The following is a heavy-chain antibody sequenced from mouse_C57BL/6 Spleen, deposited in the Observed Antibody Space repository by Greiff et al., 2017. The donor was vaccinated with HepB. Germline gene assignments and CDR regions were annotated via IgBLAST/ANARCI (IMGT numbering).Heavy chain of an antibody. CDR3: ARSLSTVVDYWYFDV. CDR2: IYPGDGDT. V-gene: IGHV1-82*01. Sequence: VQLKESGPELVKPGASVKISCKASGYAFSSSWMNWVKQRPGKGLEWIGRIYPGDGDTNYNGKFKGKATLTADKSSSTAYMQLSSLTSEDSAVYFCARSLSTVVDYWYFDVWGTGTTVTVSS. CDR1: GYAFSSSW. J-gene: IGHJ1*03. D-gene: IGHD1-1*01.